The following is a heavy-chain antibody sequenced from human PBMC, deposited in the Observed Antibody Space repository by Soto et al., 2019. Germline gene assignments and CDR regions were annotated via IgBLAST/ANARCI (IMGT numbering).Heavy chain of an antibody. CDR3: ARGNVVPLDY. D-gene: IGHD2-21*01. CDR1: GGSISSGGYS. J-gene: IGHJ4*02. CDR2: IYHSGST. V-gene: IGHV4-30-2*01. Sequence: QLQLQESGSGRVKPSQTLSLTCAVSGGSISSGGYSWSWIRQPPGKGLEWIGYIYHSGSTYYNPSLKSRVTISIDRSKKQFFLKLSSVTAADTAVYYCARGNVVPLDYWGQGTLVTVSS.